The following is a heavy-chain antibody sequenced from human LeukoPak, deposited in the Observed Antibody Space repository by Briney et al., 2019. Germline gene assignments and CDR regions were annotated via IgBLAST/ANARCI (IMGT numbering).Heavy chain of an antibody. CDR1: GFTVSSNY. J-gene: IGHJ4*02. V-gene: IGHV3-48*04. CDR3: ARDGIAVDY. D-gene: IGHD6-13*01. Sequence: GGSLRLSCAASGFTVSSNYMSWVRQAPGKGLEWVSYISSSSSTIYYADSVKGRFTISRDNAKNSLYLQMNSLRAEDTAVYYCARDGIAVDYWGQGTLVTVSS. CDR2: ISSSSSTI.